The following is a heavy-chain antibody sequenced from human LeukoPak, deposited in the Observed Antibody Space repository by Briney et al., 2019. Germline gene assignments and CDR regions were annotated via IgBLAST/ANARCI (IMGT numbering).Heavy chain of an antibody. V-gene: IGHV3-64*01. CDR1: GFTFSSYA. CDR2: ISSNGGST. CDR3: ARALSYHYDFWSGTIDY. D-gene: IGHD3-3*01. Sequence: GGSLRLSCAASGFTFSSYAMHWVRQAPGKGLEYVSAISSNGGSTYYANSVKGRFTVSRDNSKNTLYLQMGSLRAEDMAVYYCARALSYHYDFWSGTIDYWGQGTLVTVSS. J-gene: IGHJ4*02.